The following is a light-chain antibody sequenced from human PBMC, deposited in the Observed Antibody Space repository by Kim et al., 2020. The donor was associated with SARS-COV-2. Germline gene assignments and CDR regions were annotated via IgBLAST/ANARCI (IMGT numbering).Light chain of an antibody. CDR3: ATWDVSLSGWV. CDR1: CSNIGNIF. V-gene: IGLV1-47*01. CDR2: RDN. Sequence: GQSVTIACSGSCSNIGNIFVCCYKKFPGTAPKPLIYRDNRRPSGVPDRFSGSKSGTSASLAISGLRSEDEADYYCATWDVSLSGWVFGGGTQLTVL. J-gene: IGLJ3*02.